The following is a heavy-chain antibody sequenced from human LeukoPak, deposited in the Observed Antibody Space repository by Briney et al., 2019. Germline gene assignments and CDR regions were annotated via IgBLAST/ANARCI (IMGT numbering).Heavy chain of an antibody. CDR2: INSDGSST. CDR3: ARGDTAMAYFDY. J-gene: IGHJ4*02. V-gene: IGHV3-74*01. CDR1: GFTFSSYW. Sequence: PGGSLRLSCAASGFTFSSYWMHWVRQGPGKGLVWVSRINSDGSSTSYADSVKGRFTISRDNAKNTLYLQMNSLRAEDTAVYYCARGDTAMAYFDYWGQGTLVTVSS. D-gene: IGHD5-18*01.